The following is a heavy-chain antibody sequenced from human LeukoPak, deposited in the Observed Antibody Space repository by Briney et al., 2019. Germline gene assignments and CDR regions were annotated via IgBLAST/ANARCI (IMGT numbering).Heavy chain of an antibody. J-gene: IGHJ4*02. CDR3: ARDVRYSYGTD. D-gene: IGHD5-18*01. CDR1: GFTFSSYA. CDR2: ISGSGGST. V-gene: IGHV3-23*01. Sequence: GGSLRLSCAASGFTFSSYAMSWVRQAPGKGLEWVSAISGSGGSTYYADSVKGRFTISRDNSKNTLYLQMNSLRAEDTAVYYCARDVRYSYGTDWGQGTLVTVSS.